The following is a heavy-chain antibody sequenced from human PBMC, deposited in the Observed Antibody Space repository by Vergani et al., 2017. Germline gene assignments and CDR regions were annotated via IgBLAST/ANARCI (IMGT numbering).Heavy chain of an antibody. V-gene: IGHV4-34*01. CDR3: AKGFMFLRGYRYYYTDMDV. D-gene: IGHD3-3*01. Sequence: QVQLQQWGAGLLKPSATLYLTCAVYGGSFSGYYWSWIRQPPGKGLEWIVEINHSGSTNYNPSLKSRVTISVDTSKNQSALKLSAVTAADTAVYYCAKGFMFLRGYRYYYTDMDVWAKXP. J-gene: IGHJ6*03. CDR1: GGSFSGYY. CDR2: INHSGST.